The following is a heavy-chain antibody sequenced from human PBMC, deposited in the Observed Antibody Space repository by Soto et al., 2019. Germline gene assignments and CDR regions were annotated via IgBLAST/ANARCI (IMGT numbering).Heavy chain of an antibody. CDR3: TSLMVRGVRHPPPFDY. V-gene: IGHV3-15*01. Sequence: PGGSLRLSCAVSGFTFNNAWMSWVRQAPGKGLEWVGRIKSKTDGGIIDYAAPVKGRFTISRDDSKNTLYLQMNSLKTEDTAVYYCTSLMVRGVRHPPPFDYWGQGTLVNVSS. J-gene: IGHJ4*02. CDR2: IKSKTDGGII. CDR1: GFTFNNAW. D-gene: IGHD3-10*01.